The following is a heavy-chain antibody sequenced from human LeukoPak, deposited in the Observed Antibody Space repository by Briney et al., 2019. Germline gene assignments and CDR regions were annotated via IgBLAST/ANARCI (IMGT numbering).Heavy chain of an antibody. J-gene: IGHJ4*02. CDR1: GFTFSSYG. CDR3: AKDRALGYFGSGSHLDY. Sequence: GGSLRLSCAASGFTFSSYGMHWVRQAPVKGLEWVAFIRYDGSNKYYADSVKGRFTISRDNSKNTLYLQMNSLRAEDTAVYYCAKDRALGYFGSGSHLDYWGQRTLVTVSS. V-gene: IGHV3-30*02. CDR2: IRYDGSNK. D-gene: IGHD3-10*01.